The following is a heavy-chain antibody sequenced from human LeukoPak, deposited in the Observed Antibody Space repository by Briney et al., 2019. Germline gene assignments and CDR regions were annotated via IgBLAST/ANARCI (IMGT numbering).Heavy chain of an antibody. CDR1: GFIFSTYG. D-gene: IGHD3-10*01. CDR2: IRNDGSDK. Sequence: LPGGSLRLSCAASGFIFSTYGMHWVRQAPGKGLEWVSFIRNDGSDKHYAVSVKGRFTISRDNSKNTLYLQMNSLRAEDTALYYCAKDRAFGQFLWGNDYWGQGTLVTVSS. J-gene: IGHJ4*02. V-gene: IGHV3-30*02. CDR3: AKDRAFGQFLWGNDY.